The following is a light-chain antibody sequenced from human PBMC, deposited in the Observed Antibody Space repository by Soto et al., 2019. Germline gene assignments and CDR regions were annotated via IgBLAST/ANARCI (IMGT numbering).Light chain of an antibody. CDR2: DVS. V-gene: IGLV2-11*01. J-gene: IGLJ3*02. CDR1: SSDVGGYND. CDR3: CASAVSLCV. Sequence: QSALTQPRSVSGSPGQSVTISCTGTSSDVGGYNDVSWYQQHPGKAPKLMIYDVSNRPSGVPDRFSGSKSGNTASLTISGPEDEAEDYYYSCASAVSLCVFGGGTKVTVL.